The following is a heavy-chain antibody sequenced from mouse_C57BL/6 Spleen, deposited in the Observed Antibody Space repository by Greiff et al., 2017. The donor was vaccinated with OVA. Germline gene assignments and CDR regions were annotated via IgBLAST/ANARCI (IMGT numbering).Heavy chain of an antibody. CDR2: INPNNGGT. Sequence: VQLQQSGPELVKPGASVKISCKASGYTFTDYYMHWVKQSHGKSLEWIGDINPNNGGTSYNQKFKGKATLTVDKSSSTAYMELRSLTSEDSAGYYCARGFAYWGQGTLVTVSA. CDR1: GYTFTDYY. CDR3: ARGFAY. V-gene: IGHV1-26*01. J-gene: IGHJ3*01.